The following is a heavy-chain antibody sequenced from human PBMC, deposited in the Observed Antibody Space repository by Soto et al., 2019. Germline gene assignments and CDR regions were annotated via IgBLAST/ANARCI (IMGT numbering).Heavy chain of an antibody. CDR2: ICWDDDK. CDR3: ARRRQGLPIDY. V-gene: IGHV2-5*02. Sequence: SGPTPVNPTQTLTLTCTFSWFSLPPRGVNVGWIRQTPGKALEWLAVICWDDDKRYSPSLKSRLTITKDTSKNQVVLTMTNMDPVDTATYYCARRRQGLPIDYWGQGTLVTVSS. J-gene: IGHJ4*02. CDR1: WFSLPPRGVN.